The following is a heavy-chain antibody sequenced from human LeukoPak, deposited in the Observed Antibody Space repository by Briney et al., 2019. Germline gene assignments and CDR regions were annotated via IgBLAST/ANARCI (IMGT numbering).Heavy chain of an antibody. CDR1: GFTFSSYS. J-gene: IGHJ4*02. CDR3: ASLYDSSGYLSF. Sequence: GGSLRLSCAASGFTFSSYSFNWVRQAPGKGLEWVSVIYSGGSTYYADSVKGRFTISRDNSKNTLYLQMSSLRAEDTAVYYCASLYDSSGYLSFWGQGTLVTVSS. D-gene: IGHD3-22*01. CDR2: IYSGGST. V-gene: IGHV3-66*01.